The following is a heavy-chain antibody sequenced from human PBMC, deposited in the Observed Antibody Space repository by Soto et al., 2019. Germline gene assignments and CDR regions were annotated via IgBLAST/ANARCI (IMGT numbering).Heavy chain of an antibody. CDR3: ARAGDDFFQLGAHYYYYYGMDV. Sequence: SETLSLTRTVSGGSISSYSWSWLRQPPGKGLEWMGYIYYSGSTNYNPSLKSRVTISVDTPKYQFSLKLSSVTAADTAVYYCARAGDDFFQLGAHYYYYYGMDVWGQGTTVT. J-gene: IGHJ6*02. CDR1: GGSISSYS. V-gene: IGHV4-59*01. CDR2: IYYSGST. D-gene: IGHD3-3*01.